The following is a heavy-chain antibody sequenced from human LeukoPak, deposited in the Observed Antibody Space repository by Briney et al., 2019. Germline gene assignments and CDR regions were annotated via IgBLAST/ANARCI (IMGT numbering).Heavy chain of an antibody. V-gene: IGHV1-69*05. CDR1: GGTFSSYA. J-gene: IGHJ5*02. Sequence: APVKVSCKASGGTFSSYAISWVRQAPGQGLEWMGGIIPIFGTANYAQKFQGRVTITTDESTSTAYMELSSLRSEDTAVYYCARAPYDILTGYYNGWFDPWGQGTLVTVSS. D-gene: IGHD3-9*01. CDR2: IIPIFGTA. CDR3: ARAPYDILTGYYNGWFDP.